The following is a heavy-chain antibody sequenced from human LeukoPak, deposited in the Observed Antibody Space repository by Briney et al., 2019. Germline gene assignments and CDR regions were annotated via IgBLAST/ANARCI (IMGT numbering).Heavy chain of an antibody. J-gene: IGHJ4*02. CDR2: ISGSGGST. CDR3: AKSMVRGVIITNFDY. D-gene: IGHD3-10*01. CDR1: GFTFSSYA. V-gene: IGHV3-23*01. Sequence: GGSLRLSCAASGFTFSSYAMSWVCQAPGKGLEWVSAISGSGGSTYYADSVKGRFTISRDNSKNTLYLQMNSLRAEDTAVYYCAKSMVRGVIITNFDYWGQGTLVTVSS.